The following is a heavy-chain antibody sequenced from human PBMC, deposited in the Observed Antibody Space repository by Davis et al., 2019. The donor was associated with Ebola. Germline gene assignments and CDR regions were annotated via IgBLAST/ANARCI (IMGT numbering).Heavy chain of an antibody. CDR2: IKQYGSEK. D-gene: IGHD3-3*01. V-gene: IGHV3-7*03. Sequence: GESLKILCAASGFTFSSYWMSWVRQAPGQVLEWVANIKQYGSEKYYVDSVKGRFTISRDNAKNSLYLQMNSLRAEDTAVYYCARDTELRFLEWSNGMDVWGQGTTVTVSS. J-gene: IGHJ6*02. CDR3: ARDTELRFLEWSNGMDV. CDR1: GFTFSSYW.